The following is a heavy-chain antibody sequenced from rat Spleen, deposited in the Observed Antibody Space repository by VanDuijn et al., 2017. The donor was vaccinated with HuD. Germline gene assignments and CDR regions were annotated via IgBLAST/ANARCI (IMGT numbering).Heavy chain of an antibody. Sequence: EVQLVESGGGLVQPGRSLKLSCAASGFTFSNYDMAWVRQAPTKGLEWVASIVTSGGTTYYRDSVKGRFTVSRDNAKSTLYLQMDSLRSEDTATYYCARPNYPGFNYFDYWGQGVMVTVSS. D-gene: IGHD1-4*01. J-gene: IGHJ2*01. V-gene: IGHV5-25*01. CDR3: ARPNYPGFNYFDY. CDR2: IVTSGGTT. CDR1: GFTFSNYD.